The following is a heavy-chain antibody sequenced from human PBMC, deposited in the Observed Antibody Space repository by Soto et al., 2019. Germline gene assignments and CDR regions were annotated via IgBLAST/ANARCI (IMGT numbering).Heavy chain of an antibody. CDR2: IYPGDSDI. J-gene: IGHJ4*02. D-gene: IGHD5-18*01. Sequence: RGESLKISCKGSGYNFTNYRIAWVRQMPGKGLEWMGIIYPGDSDIRYSPSFQGQVTISADKSINTAYLQWNSLKASDTAMYYCARPQYYDSRGYSYYFDYWGQGTLVTVSS. CDR3: ARPQYYDSRGYSYYFDY. CDR1: GYNFTNYR. V-gene: IGHV5-51*01.